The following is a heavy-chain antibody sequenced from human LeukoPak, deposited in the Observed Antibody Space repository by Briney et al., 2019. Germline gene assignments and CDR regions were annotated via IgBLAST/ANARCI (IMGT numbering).Heavy chain of an antibody. J-gene: IGHJ3*02. CDR2: IYDSGST. CDR3: ARPEAAAGHDAFDI. D-gene: IGHD6-13*01. Sequence: SETLSLTCTVSGGSISSSSYYWGWIRQPPGKGLEWIVSIYDSGSTYYNPSLTSRVTISVDTSKKQFSLKLSSVTAAYTAVYYCARPEAAAGHDAFDIWGQGTMVTVSS. V-gene: IGHV4-39*01. CDR1: GGSISSSSYY.